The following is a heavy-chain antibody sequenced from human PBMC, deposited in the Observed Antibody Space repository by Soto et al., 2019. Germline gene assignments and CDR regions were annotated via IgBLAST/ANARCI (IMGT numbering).Heavy chain of an antibody. D-gene: IGHD3-3*01. CDR3: ASDSSTIVGVDIPSWCKR. Sequence: SVKVSCKASGGTFSSYAMSWVRQAPGEGLEWMGGIIPIFGTANYAQKFQGRVTINADESTSTAYMELSSLRSEDTAVYYCASDSSTIVGVDIPSWCKRWGKGNLIIFST. CDR1: GGTFSSYA. V-gene: IGHV1-69*13. J-gene: IGHJ4*01. CDR2: IIPIFGTA.